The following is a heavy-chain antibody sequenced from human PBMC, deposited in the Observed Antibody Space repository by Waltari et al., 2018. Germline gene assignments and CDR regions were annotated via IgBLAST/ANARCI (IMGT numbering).Heavy chain of an antibody. CDR3: AREKTTYCGGDCHSNWLDP. J-gene: IGHJ5*02. CDR2: IIPILDMS. CDR1: GGTFSSTA. Sequence: QVHLVQSGAEVKKPGSSVKVSCKVSGGTFSSTAIRWVRQAPGQGLEWMGGIIPILDMSNRAQKFQGRVTITADKSTSTVYMELSSLRYEDTAVYYCAREKTTYCGGDCHSNWLDPWGQGTLVTVSS. D-gene: IGHD2-21*02. V-gene: IGHV1-69*10.